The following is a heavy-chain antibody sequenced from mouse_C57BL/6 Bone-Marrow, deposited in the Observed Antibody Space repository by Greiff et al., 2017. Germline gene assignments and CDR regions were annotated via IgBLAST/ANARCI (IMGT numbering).Heavy chain of an antibody. V-gene: IGHV1-64*01. D-gene: IGHD2-10*01. CDR2: IHPNSGST. CDR1: GYTFTSYW. CDR3: ARWPYYGKRFAY. Sequence: QVQLQQPGAELVKPGASVKLSCKASGYTFTSYWMHWVKQRPGQGLEWIGMIHPNSGSTNYNEKFKSKATLTVDKSSSTAYMELRSLTSEDSAVYFCARWPYYGKRFAYWGQGTLVTVSA. J-gene: IGHJ3*01.